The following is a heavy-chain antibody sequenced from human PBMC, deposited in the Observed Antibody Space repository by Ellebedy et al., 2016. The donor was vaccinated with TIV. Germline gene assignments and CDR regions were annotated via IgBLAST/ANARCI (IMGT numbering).Heavy chain of an antibody. CDR1: GFMFSASY. V-gene: IGHV3-11*03. Sequence: GGSLRLSXAASGFMFSASYMSWIRQAPGKGPEWISYISVDSSYTAYVDSVRGRFTISRDNGRDSLFLQMNSLRGEDTAVYFCLRGTRGALKDYWGQGTLVTVSS. CDR2: ISVDSSYT. CDR3: LRGTRGALKDY. D-gene: IGHD3-16*01. J-gene: IGHJ4*02.